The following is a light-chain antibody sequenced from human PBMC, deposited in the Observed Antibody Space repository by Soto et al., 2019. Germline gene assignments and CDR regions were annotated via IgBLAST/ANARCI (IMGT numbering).Light chain of an antibody. V-gene: IGLV2-14*01. CDR3: SSYTTRSALVV. Sequence: QSALTQPASVSGSPGQSITISCTGTSSDVGAYNYVSWYQQHPGKAPQLMIYDVSHRPSGVSNRFSGSKSGNTASLTISGLQAEDEGDYYCSSYTTRSALVVFGGGTQLTVL. CDR2: DVS. CDR1: SSDVGAYNY. J-gene: IGLJ2*01.